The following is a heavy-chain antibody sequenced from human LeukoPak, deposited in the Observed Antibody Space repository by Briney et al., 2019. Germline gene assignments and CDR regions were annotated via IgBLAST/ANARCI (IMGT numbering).Heavy chain of an antibody. CDR3: ARGGTIRAPYYMDV. CDR2: ISSSSSYI. Sequence: TSGGSLRLSCAASGFTFSSYSMNWVRQAPGKGLEWVSSISSSSSYIYYADSVKGRFTISRDNAKNSLYLQMNSLRAEDTAVYYCARGGTIRAPYYMDVWGKGTTVTVSS. J-gene: IGHJ6*03. V-gene: IGHV3-21*01. D-gene: IGHD3-10*01. CDR1: GFTFSSYS.